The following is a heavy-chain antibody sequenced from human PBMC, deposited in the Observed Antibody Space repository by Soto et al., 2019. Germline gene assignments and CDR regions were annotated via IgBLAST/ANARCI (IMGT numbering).Heavy chain of an antibody. CDR3: ARFRHNWFDP. V-gene: IGHV3-7*03. CDR2: IKQDGSEK. CDR1: GFTFSSYW. J-gene: IGHJ5*02. Sequence: QSGGSLRLSCAAPGFTFSSYWMSCVRQAPGKGLEWVANIKQDGSEKYYVDSVKGRFTISRDNAKNSLYLQMNSLRAEDTAVYYCARFRHNWFDPWGQGTLVTVSS.